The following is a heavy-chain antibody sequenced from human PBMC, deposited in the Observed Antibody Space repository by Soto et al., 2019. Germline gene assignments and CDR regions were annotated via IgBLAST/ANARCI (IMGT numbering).Heavy chain of an antibody. D-gene: IGHD6-19*01. V-gene: IGHV3-74*01. CDR3: XRETGYSSGWRQDY. J-gene: IGHJ4*02. CDR1: GFTFSSYW. Sequence: GGSLRLSCAASGFTFSSYWMHWVRQAPGKGLGWVSRINSDGSSISYADSVKGRFTISRDNAKNTLYLQMNSLRVEDTAVYYCXRETGYSSGWRQDYWGQGTLVTVSS. CDR2: INSDGSSI.